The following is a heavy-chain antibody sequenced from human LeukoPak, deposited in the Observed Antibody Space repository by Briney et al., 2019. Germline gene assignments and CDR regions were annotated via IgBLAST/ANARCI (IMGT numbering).Heavy chain of an antibody. CDR3: ARDQWGLGLVPAAHNWFDP. V-gene: IGHV1-46*01. D-gene: IGHD2-2*01. Sequence: GASVKVSYKASGYTFTSYYMHWVRQAPGQGLEWMGIINPSGGSTSYAQKFQGRVTMTRDTSTSTVYIELSSLRSEDTAVYYCARDQWGLGLVPAAHNWFDPWGQGTLVTVSS. CDR1: GYTFTSYY. CDR2: INPSGGST. J-gene: IGHJ5*02.